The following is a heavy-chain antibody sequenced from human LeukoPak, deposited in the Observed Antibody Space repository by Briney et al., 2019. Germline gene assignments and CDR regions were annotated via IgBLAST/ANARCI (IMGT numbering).Heavy chain of an antibody. CDR1: GGSLSVYY. D-gene: IGHD5-24*01. CDR3: SRGRARWLQFVAIDWGFDY. Sequence: SETLSLTCAVYGGSLSVYYWSWLRQPPGKGLECVGEINRSESTIYNPSLKSRVTISVDTSKNQFSLKLRSVTAADTAVYYCSRGRARWLQFVAIDWGFDYWGQGTLVTVSS. V-gene: IGHV4-34*01. J-gene: IGHJ4*02. CDR2: INRSEST.